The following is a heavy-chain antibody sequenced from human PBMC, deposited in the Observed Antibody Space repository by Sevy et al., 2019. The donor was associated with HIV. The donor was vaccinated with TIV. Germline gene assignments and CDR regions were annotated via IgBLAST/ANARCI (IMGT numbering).Heavy chain of an antibody. J-gene: IGHJ4*02. CDR2: IYYSGST. CDR1: DGSISSGDYY. D-gene: IGHD3-10*01. CDR3: ARDTYYYGSGSPKARFDY. Sequence: SETLSLTCTVSDGSISSGDYYWSWIRQPPGKGLEWIGYIYYSGSTYYNPSLKSRVTISVDTSKNQFSLKLSSVTAADTAVYYCARDTYYYGSGSPKARFDYWGQGTLVTVSS. V-gene: IGHV4-30-4*01.